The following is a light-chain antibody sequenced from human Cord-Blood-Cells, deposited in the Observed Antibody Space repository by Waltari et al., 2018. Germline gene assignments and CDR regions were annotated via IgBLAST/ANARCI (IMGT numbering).Light chain of an antibody. Sequence: QSALTQPRSVSGSPGQSVTISCTGTSSDVGGYNYVSWYQQHPGKAPKLMIYDVSTRSPGVPDRFSGSKSGNTASLTISGLQAEDEADYYCCSYAGSYTNWVFGGGTKLTVL. CDR2: DVS. J-gene: IGLJ3*02. V-gene: IGLV2-11*01. CDR3: CSYAGSYTNWV. CDR1: SSDVGGYNY.